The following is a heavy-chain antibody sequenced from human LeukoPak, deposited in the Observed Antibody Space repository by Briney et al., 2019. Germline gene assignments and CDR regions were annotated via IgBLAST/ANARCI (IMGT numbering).Heavy chain of an antibody. J-gene: IGHJ4*02. CDR2: INPNSGGT. D-gene: IGHD1-7*01. Sequence: ASVKVSCKASGYSFTGYYMHWVRQAPGQGLEWMGWINPNSGGTNYAQKFQGRVTMTRDTSISTAYMELSRLRSDDTAVYYCARGRGTTSLYYFDYWGQGTLVTVSS. CDR3: ARGRGTTSLYYFDY. CDR1: GYSFTGYY. V-gene: IGHV1-2*02.